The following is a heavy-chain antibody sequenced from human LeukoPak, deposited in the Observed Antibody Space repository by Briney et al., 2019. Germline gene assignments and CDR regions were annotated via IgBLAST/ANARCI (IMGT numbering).Heavy chain of an antibody. V-gene: IGHV5-51*01. D-gene: IGHD2-21*01. CDR3: ARQSRGGLWYFDY. CDR2: IYCGDSDT. J-gene: IGHJ4*02. CDR1: GYSFTNYW. Sequence: RGESLKISCKGSGYSFTNYWIGWVRQMPGKGLEWMGIIYCGDSDTRYSPSFQGQVTISADKSISTAYLQWSSLKASDTAMYYCARQSRGGLWYFDYWGQGTLVTVSS.